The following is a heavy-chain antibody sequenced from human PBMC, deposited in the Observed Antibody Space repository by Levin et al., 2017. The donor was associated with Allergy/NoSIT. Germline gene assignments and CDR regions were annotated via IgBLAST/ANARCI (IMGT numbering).Heavy chain of an antibody. D-gene: IGHD6-19*01. CDR1: GYSFTSYW. CDR2: IDPSDSYT. V-gene: IGHV5-10-1*01. CDR3: ARGGAVAGELDY. Sequence: GASVKVSCKGSGYSFTSYWISWVRQMPGKGLEWMGRIDPSDSYTNYSPSFQGHVTISADKSISTAYLQWSSLKASDTAMYYCARGGAVAGELDYWGQGTLVTVSS. J-gene: IGHJ4*02.